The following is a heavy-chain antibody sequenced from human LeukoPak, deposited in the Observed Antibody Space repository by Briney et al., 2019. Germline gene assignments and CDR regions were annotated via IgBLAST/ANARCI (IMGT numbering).Heavy chain of an antibody. CDR3: ARISGQTQDAFDI. J-gene: IGHJ3*02. Sequence: SETLSLTCAVSGGSISSGGYSWSWIRQPPRKGLEWIGYIYHSGSTYYNPSLKSRVTISVDRSKNQFSLKLSSVTAADTAVYYCARISGQTQDAFDIWGQGTMVTVSS. V-gene: IGHV4-30-2*01. CDR2: IYHSGST. D-gene: IGHD2-15*01. CDR1: GGSISSGGYS.